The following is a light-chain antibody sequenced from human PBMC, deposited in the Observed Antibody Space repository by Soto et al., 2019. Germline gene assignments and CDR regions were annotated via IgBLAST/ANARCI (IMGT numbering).Light chain of an antibody. CDR2: GAS. J-gene: IGKJ1*01. Sequence: EIVLTPSPGTLSLSPGERATLSGRASQSVSSSYLAWYQQKPGQAPRLLIYGASSRATGIPDRFTGSGSGTDFTLTISRLEPEDFAVFYCHQYGSSPQTFGQGTKV. V-gene: IGKV3-20*01. CDR1: QSVSSSY. CDR3: HQYGSSPQT.